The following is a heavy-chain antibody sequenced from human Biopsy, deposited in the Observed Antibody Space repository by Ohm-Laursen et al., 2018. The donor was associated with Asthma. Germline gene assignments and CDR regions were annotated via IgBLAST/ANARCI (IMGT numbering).Heavy chain of an antibody. J-gene: IGHJ4*02. D-gene: IGHD5-12*01. Sequence: SLRLSCSASGFSFDDCAMHWVRQAPGKGLEWVSSISWNSGNIDYAVSVKGRFTISRDNSKNTLYLQMNSLGTEDTAVYYCAKRRGYSGHDNDYWGQGTLVIVSS. CDR2: ISWNSGNI. CDR1: GFSFDDCA. CDR3: AKRRGYSGHDNDY. V-gene: IGHV3-9*01.